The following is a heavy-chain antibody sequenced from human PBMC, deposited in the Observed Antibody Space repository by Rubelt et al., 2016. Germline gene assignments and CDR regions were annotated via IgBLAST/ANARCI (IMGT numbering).Heavy chain of an antibody. CDR1: GFPFSSYA. CDR3: ARAGYSYGDYYYYGMDV. D-gene: IGHD5-18*01. CDR2: ISYNGGRK. Sequence: VQLVESGGGLVQPGGSLRLSCAASGFPFSSYAIQWVRQAPGKGLEWVAVISYNGGRKYYADSVKGRFTISRDNSKNTLYLKMNSLRAEDTAVDYCARAGYSYGDYYYYGMDVWGQGTTVTVSS. V-gene: IGHV3-30*04. J-gene: IGHJ6*02.